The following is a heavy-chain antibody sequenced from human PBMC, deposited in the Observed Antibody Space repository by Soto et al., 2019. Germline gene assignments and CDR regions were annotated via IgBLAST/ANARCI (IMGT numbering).Heavy chain of an antibody. CDR2: LSRGDER. D-gene: IGHD3-16*01. CDR1: GAPITTTKW. CDR3: ATPTISYTWGV. Sequence: QVQLQESGPGLVKPSETLSLTCTVSGAPITTTKWWAWVRLPPGKGLEWIGELSRGDERSSNPSLHGRFTMSLKKSTNHFSLTLTSLTAADPAIYYCATPTISYTWGVWGRGTSVTVSS. J-gene: IGHJ6*02. V-gene: IGHV4-4*02.